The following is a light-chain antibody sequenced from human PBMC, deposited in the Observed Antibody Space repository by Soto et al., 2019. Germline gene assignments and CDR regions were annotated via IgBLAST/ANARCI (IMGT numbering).Light chain of an antibody. CDR2: DVS. CDR1: SSDVGGYNS. Sequence: QSALTQPRSVSGSPGQSVTISCTGTSSDVGGYNSVSWYQQYPGKAPKFMIYDVSKRPSGVPDRFSGSKSGNTASLTISGLQAEDEADYFCASWDDTLFGWVFGGGTKLTVL. J-gene: IGLJ3*02. CDR3: ASWDDTLFGWV. V-gene: IGLV2-11*01.